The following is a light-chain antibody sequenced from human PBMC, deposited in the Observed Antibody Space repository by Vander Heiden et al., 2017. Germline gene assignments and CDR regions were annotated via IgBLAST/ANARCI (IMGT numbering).Light chain of an antibody. CDR1: QSLLHSNGYNY. CDR3: MQALQTRT. J-gene: IGKJ2*01. Sequence: DIVMTQSPLSLPVNPGEPASISCRSSQSLLHSNGYNYLDWYLQKPGQSPQLLIYLGSNRASGVPDRFSGSGSGTDFTLKISRVEAEDVGVYYCMQALQTRTFGQGTKLEIK. CDR2: LGS. V-gene: IGKV2-28*01.